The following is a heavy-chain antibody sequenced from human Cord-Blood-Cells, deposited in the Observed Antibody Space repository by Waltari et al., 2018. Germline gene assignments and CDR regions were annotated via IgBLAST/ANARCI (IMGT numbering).Heavy chain of an antibody. V-gene: IGHV1-69*06. CDR3: AREMSRSSSSWCDP. CDR2: IIPIFGTT. J-gene: IGHJ5*02. Sequence: QVQLVQSGAEVKKPGSSVKVSCKASGGTFSSYAISWVRQAPGQGLEWMGGIIPIFGTTNYAQKFQGRVTITADKSTSTAYMELSSLRSEDTAVYYWAREMSRSSSSWCDPWGQEPWSPSPQ. CDR1: GGTFSSYA. D-gene: IGHD6-6*01.